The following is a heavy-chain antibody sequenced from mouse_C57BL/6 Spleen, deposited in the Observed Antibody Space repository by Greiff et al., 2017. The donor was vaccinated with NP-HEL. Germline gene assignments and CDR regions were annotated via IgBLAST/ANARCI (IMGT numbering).Heavy chain of an antibody. CDR1: GYTFTSYW. Sequence: VQLQQPGAELVRPGSSVKLSCKASGYTFTSYWMHWVKQRPIQGLEWIGNIDPSDSETHSNQKFKDKATLTVDKSSSTAYMQLSSLTSEDSAVYYCARGEIYYYGSSSYYYAMDYWGQGTSVTVSS. V-gene: IGHV1-52*01. J-gene: IGHJ4*01. CDR3: ARGEIYYYGSSSYYYAMDY. D-gene: IGHD1-1*01. CDR2: IDPSDSET.